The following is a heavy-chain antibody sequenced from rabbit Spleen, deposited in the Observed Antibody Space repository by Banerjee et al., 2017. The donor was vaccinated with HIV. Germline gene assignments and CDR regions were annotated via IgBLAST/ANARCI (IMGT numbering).Heavy chain of an antibody. Sequence: QEQLEESGGGLVKPEGSLTLTCKASGFSFSDRDVMCWVRQAPGKGLEWIACINAVTGKAVYATWAKGRFTISTTSSTTVTLQMTSLTAADTATYFCARDLAGAIGWNFYLWGQGTLVTVS. D-gene: IGHD4-1*01. V-gene: IGHV1S45*01. J-gene: IGHJ3*01. CDR2: INAVTGKA. CDR3: ARDLAGAIGWNFYL. CDR1: GFSFSDRDV.